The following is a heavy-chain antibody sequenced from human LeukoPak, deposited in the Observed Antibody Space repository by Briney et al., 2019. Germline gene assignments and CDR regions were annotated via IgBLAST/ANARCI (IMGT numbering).Heavy chain of an antibody. Sequence: ASVKVSCKVSGSTLTELSMHWVRQAPGKGLGWMGGFDPEDGETIYAQKFQGRVTMTEDTSTDTAYMELSSLRSEDTAVYYCATRGGATDYFDYWGQGTLVTVSS. CDR3: ATRGGATDYFDY. J-gene: IGHJ4*02. CDR1: GSTLTELS. CDR2: FDPEDGET. V-gene: IGHV1-24*01. D-gene: IGHD1-26*01.